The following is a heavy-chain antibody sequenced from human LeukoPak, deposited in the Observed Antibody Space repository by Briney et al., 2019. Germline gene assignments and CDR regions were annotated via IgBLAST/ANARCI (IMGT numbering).Heavy chain of an antibody. CDR3: TKDPNGDYVGAFDS. CDR1: GFTFSSYG. V-gene: IGHV3-23*01. Sequence: PGGSLRLSCAASGFTFSSYGMHWVRQAPGKGLEWVSSITGSGAGTSYADSVKGRFTISRDNSKSTLFLQMNGLRAEDTAVYYCTKDPNGDYVGAFDSWGQGTMVTVSS. D-gene: IGHD4-17*01. CDR2: ITGSGAGT. J-gene: IGHJ3*01.